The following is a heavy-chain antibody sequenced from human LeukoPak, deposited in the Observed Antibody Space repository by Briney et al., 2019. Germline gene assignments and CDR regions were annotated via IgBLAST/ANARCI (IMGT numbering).Heavy chain of an antibody. J-gene: IGHJ6*02. CDR1: GGSFSSGDYY. V-gene: IGHV4-31*11. D-gene: IGHD3-16*02. CDR2: ISYSGST. CDR3: AREAFWRVIPTSTLGMDV. Sequence: SETLSLTCAVYGGSFSSGDYYWTWIRQHPEKGLEWIGYISYSGSTYYNPSLKSRVTISVDTSKNQFFLSLSSVTAADTAVYFCAREAFWRVIPTSTLGMDVWGQGTTVTVSS.